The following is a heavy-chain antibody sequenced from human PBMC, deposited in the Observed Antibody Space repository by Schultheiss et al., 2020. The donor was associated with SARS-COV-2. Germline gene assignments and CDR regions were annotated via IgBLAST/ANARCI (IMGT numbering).Heavy chain of an antibody. Sequence: SETLSLTCAVYGGSSSGYYWSWIRQPPGKGLEWIGEINHSGSTNYNPSLKSRVTISVDTSKNQFSLKLSSVTAADTAVYYCARSRLLEWPQGVFDYWGQGTLVTVSS. CDR1: GGSSSGYY. J-gene: IGHJ4*02. V-gene: IGHV4-34*01. CDR3: ARSRLLEWPQGVFDY. D-gene: IGHD3-3*01. CDR2: INHSGST.